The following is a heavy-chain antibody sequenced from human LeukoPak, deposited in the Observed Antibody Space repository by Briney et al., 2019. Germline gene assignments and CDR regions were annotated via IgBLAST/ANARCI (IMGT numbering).Heavy chain of an antibody. CDR1: GFTVSSNY. CDR3: ARGWDQLLSGLDY. CDR2: IYSGGST. J-gene: IGHJ4*02. D-gene: IGHD2-2*01. Sequence: GSLRLSCAASGFTVSSNYMSWVRQAPGKGLEWVSVIYSGGSTYYADSVKGRFTISRDNSKNTLYLQMNSLRAEDTAVYYCARGWDQLLSGLDYWGQGTLVTVSS. V-gene: IGHV3-53*01.